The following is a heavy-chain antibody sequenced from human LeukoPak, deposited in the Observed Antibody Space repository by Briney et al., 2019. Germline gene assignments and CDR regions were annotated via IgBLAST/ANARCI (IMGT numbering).Heavy chain of an antibody. V-gene: IGHV5-10-1*01. CDR1: GYSFTSYW. CDR2: IDPSDSYT. D-gene: IGHD5-12*01. J-gene: IGHJ4*02. Sequence: GESLKISCKGSGYSFTSYWISWVRQMPGKGLEWMGRIDPSDSYTIYSPSFQGHVTISADKSISTAYLQWSSLKASDTAMYYCARHGEGYDYFDYWGQGTLVTVSS. CDR3: ARHGEGYDYFDY.